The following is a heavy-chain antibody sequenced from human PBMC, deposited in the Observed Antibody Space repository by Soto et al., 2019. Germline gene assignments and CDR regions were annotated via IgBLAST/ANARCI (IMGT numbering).Heavy chain of an antibody. J-gene: IGHJ2*01. CDR2: TYFGVNS. D-gene: IGHD2-15*01. CDR3: ARSETGGKPHLYFEL. Sequence: QLQESGPGLAQPSETLSLTFTVSGGSFSSNSHFWAWIRQPPGKGLEWIGSTYFGVNSRYNPSLESRVTLSVDTSKNHFSLKVNSVTVADTAISYCARSETGGKPHLYFELWGRGTLVTVSS. V-gene: IGHV4-39*02. CDR1: GGSFSSNSHF.